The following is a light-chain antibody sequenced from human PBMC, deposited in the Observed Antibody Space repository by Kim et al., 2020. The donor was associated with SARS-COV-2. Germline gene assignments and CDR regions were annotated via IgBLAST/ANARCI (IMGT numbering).Light chain of an antibody. V-gene: IGKV1-5*03. CDR1: QSINSD. CDR2: EAS. J-gene: IGKJ1*01. CDR3: QHYNTWPWT. Sequence: DIQMTQSPFTLAASVGDRVTITCRASQSINSDLAWYQQGPGKAPKLLIYEASNLQTGVPSRFSGSGSGTEFTLTISSLQPDDFATYYCQHYNTWPWTLGQGTKVDIK.